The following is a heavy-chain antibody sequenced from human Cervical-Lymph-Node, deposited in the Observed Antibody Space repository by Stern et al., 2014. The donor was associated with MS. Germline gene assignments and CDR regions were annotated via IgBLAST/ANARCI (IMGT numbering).Heavy chain of an antibody. CDR2: IYPPDSNT. V-gene: IGHV5-51*01. J-gene: IGHJ4*02. D-gene: IGHD2-2*02. CDR3: ARQGCGSTSCHSIDY. Sequence: EDQLVESGAEVKKPGESLKISCKGSGYTFTNNWIAWVRQMPGKGLECMGIIYPPDSNTRYSPSFPGQVTISADKYSNTAYLQWSSLTASDSAMYYCARQGCGSTSCHSIDYWGQGTLITVSS. CDR1: GYTFTNNW.